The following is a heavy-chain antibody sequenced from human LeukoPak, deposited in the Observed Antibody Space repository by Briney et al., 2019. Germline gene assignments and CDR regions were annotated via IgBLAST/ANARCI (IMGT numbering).Heavy chain of an antibody. CDR1: GLTFSSYG. V-gene: IGHV3-33*01. CDR3: ARDYGSGMDC. D-gene: IGHD3-3*01. Sequence: GRSLRLSCAASGLTFSSYGMHWVRQAPGKGREWVAIIWYDGSNKYYADSVKGRFTISRDNSKNTLYLQMNSLRVEDTAVYYCARDYGSGMDCWGQGTLVTVSS. CDR2: IWYDGSNK. J-gene: IGHJ4*02.